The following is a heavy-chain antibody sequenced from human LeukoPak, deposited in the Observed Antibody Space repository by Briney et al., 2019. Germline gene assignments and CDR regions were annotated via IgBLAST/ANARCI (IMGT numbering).Heavy chain of an antibody. CDR2: INPNSGGT. CDR1: GYTFTGYY. Sequence: GASVKVSCKASGYTFTGYYMHWVRQAPGQGLEWMGWINPNSGGTNYAQKFQGRVTMTRDTSISTAYMELSRLRSDDTAVYYCARELGLGCSGGSCKPYYYYMDVWGKGTTVTVSS. CDR3: ARELGLGCSGGSCKPYYYYMDV. J-gene: IGHJ6*03. V-gene: IGHV1-2*02. D-gene: IGHD2-15*01.